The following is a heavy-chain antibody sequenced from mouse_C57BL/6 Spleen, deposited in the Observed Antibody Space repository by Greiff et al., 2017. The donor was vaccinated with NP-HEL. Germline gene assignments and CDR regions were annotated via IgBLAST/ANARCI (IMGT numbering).Heavy chain of an antibody. CDR2: IYPGDGDT. D-gene: IGHD3-2*01. CDR1: GYAFSSSW. V-gene: IGHV1-82*01. J-gene: IGHJ4*01. Sequence: QVQLQQSGPELVKPGASVKISCKASGYAFSSSWMNWVKQRPGKGLEWIGRIYPGDGDTNYNGKFKGKATLTADKSSSTAYMQLSSLTSEDSAVYFCARDRYNYYAMDYWGQGTSVTVSS. CDR3: ARDRYNYYAMDY.